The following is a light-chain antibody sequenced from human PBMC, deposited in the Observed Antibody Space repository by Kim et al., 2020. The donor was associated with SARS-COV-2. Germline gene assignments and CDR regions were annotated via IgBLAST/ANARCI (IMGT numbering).Light chain of an antibody. J-gene: IGKJ1*01. V-gene: IGKV1-27*01. Sequence: SASVGDRVTITGRASQDISNYLGWYQQKPGKAPKLLIYAASTLQSGVPSRFSGTGSGTDFTLTISSLQPEDVATYYCQKYYSDPSFGQGTKVDIK. CDR2: AAS. CDR1: QDISNY. CDR3: QKYYSDPS.